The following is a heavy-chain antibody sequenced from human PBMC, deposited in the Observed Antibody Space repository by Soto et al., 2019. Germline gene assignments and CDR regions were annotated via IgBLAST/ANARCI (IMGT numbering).Heavy chain of an antibody. D-gene: IGHD2-2*01. J-gene: IGHJ4*02. Sequence: PSETLSLTCTVSGVSISDYYWSWIRKPPGKGLEWIGYILYSGSNDYHPSLDRRVTISVDTSKYHFSLERTSVTATDTAVYYCARDFGRHCSSTRCESFYFGDWGKGTLVTVGS. CDR3: ARDFGRHCSSTRCESFYFGD. CDR1: GVSISDYY. V-gene: IGHV4-59*01. CDR2: ILYSGSN.